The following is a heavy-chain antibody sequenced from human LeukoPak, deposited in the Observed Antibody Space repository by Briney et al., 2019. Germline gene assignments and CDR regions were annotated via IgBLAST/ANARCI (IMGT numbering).Heavy chain of an antibody. J-gene: IGHJ4*02. CDR2: ISGSAGST. D-gene: IGHD3-16*01. CDR1: GFTFDDYA. CDR3: AKSGVKYAHTGYYFDY. V-gene: IGHV3-23*01. Sequence: GRSLRLSCAASGFTFDDYAMHWVRQAPGKGLEWVSAISGSAGSTYYADSVKGRFTISRDNSKNTLYLQMNSLRAEDTAVYYCAKSGVKYAHTGYYFDYWGQGTLVTVSS.